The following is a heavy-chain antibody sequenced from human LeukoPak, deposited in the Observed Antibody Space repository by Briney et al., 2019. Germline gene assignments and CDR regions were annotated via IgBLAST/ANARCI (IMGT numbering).Heavy chain of an antibody. CDR1: GGTFSTYA. CDR2: IIPIFGTG. CDR3: ARGLGDSSGYYYSDY. D-gene: IGHD3-22*01. J-gene: IGHJ4*02. Sequence: SVKVSCKTSGGTFSTYAISWVRQAPGQGLEWMGGIIPIFGTGNYAQKFQGRVTITADESTSTAYMELSSLRAEDTAVYYCARGLGDSSGYYYSDYWGQGTLVTVSS. V-gene: IGHV1-69*13.